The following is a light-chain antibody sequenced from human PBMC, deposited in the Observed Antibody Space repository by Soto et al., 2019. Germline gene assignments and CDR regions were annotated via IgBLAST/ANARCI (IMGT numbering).Light chain of an antibody. CDR1: QSVGNN. CDR2: GAY. V-gene: IGKV3-15*01. Sequence: EIVMTQAPATLSVSPGERTTLSCSASQSVGNNLAWYQQKPGQAPRLLIYGAYTRATGIPARFSGSGSGTDFTLTIGSLQSEDFAVYYCQHYNYWPPKTFGQGTKVDI. CDR3: QHYNYWPPKT. J-gene: IGKJ1*01.